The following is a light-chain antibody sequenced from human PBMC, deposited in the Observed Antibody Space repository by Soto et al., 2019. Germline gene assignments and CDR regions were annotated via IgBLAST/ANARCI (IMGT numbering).Light chain of an antibody. CDR3: CSYTTSSTYV. Sequence: QSVLTQPASVSGSPLQSIAISCTGTSSDVGNYNFVSWYQQHPGKAPKLMIYDVSNRPSGISNRFSGSKSGNTASLTISGLQAEDEADYYCCSYTTSSTYVFGTGTKVTVL. CDR1: SSDVGNYNF. J-gene: IGLJ1*01. CDR2: DVS. V-gene: IGLV2-14*03.